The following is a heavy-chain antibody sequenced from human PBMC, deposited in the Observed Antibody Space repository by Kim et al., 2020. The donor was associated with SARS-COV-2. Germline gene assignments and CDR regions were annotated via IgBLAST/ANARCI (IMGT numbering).Heavy chain of an antibody. J-gene: IGHJ4*02. D-gene: IGHD6-13*01. V-gene: IGHV3-9*01. CDR3: AKGAAAAGKAPGY. Sequence: GGSLRLSCAASGFTFGDYAMHWVRQAPGKGLEWVSGISWNSGSIGYADSVKGRFTISRDNAKNSLYLQMNSLSAEDTALYYCAKGAAAAGKAPGYWGQGTLFTVSS. CDR2: ISWNSGSI. CDR1: GFTFGDYA.